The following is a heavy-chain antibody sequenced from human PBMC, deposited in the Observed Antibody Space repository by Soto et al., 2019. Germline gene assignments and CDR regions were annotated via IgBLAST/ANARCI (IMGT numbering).Heavy chain of an antibody. CDR3: PRGADIVLAPAALDY. Sequence: SVKVSCKASGGTFSSYAISWVRQAPGQGLEWMGGIIPIFGTANCAQKFQGRVTITAEESTSTAYRELSRLRSEDTAVYYCPRGADIVLAPAALDYWGQGTLVIVSS. D-gene: IGHD2-2*01. CDR2: IIPIFGTA. CDR1: GGTFSSYA. V-gene: IGHV1-69*13. J-gene: IGHJ4*02.